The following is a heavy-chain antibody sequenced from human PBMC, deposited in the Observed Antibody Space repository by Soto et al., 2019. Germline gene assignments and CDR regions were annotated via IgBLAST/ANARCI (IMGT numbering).Heavy chain of an antibody. CDR1: GGSISSYY. D-gene: IGHD5-18*01. V-gene: IGHV4-59*01. Sequence: SETLSLTCTASGGSISSYYWSWIRQPPGEGLEWIGYIYYTGSTNYNPSLKSRVTISVDTSKNQFSLKLSSVTAADTAVYYCARSIQPELFDPWGQGTLVTVSS. CDR3: ARSIQPELFDP. CDR2: IYYTGST. J-gene: IGHJ5*02.